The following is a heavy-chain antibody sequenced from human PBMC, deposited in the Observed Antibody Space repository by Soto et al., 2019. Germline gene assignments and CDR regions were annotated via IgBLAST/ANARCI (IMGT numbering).Heavy chain of an antibody. Sequence: ESGGGVVQPGRSLRLSCAASGFTFSSYAMHWVRQAPGKGLEWVAVISYDGSNKYYADSVKGRFTISRDNSKNTLYLQMNSLRAEDTAVYYCARIPDYWGQGTLVTVSS. J-gene: IGHJ4*02. V-gene: IGHV3-30-3*01. CDR2: ISYDGSNK. CDR1: GFTFSSYA. CDR3: ARIPDY.